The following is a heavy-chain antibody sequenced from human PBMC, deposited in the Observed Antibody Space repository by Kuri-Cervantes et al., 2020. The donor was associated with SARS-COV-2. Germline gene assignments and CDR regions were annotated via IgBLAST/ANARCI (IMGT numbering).Heavy chain of an antibody. CDR3: AKDLGGSGWHPVDY. V-gene: IGHV3-23*01. J-gene: IGHJ4*02. CDR2: ISGSGGST. D-gene: IGHD6-19*01. CDR1: GFTFSSYA. Sequence: GGSLRLSSAASGFTFSSYAMSWVRQAPGKGLEWVSAISGSGGSTYYADSVKGRFTISRDNSKNTLYLQMNSLRAEDTAIYYCAKDLGGSGWHPVDYWGQGTLVTVSS.